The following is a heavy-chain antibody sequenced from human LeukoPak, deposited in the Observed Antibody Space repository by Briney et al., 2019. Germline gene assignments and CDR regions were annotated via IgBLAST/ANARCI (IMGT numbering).Heavy chain of an antibody. V-gene: IGHV4-39*01. J-gene: IGHJ5*02. D-gene: IGHD3-3*01. CDR1: GGSISSSSYY. CDR2: IYYSGST. Sequence: PSETLSLTCTVSGGSISSSSYYRGWIRQPPGKGLEWIGSIYYSGSTYYNPSLKSRVTISVDTSKNQFSLKLSSVTAADTAVYYCARHQKVVTIFGVVTRSGWFDPWGRGTLVTVSS. CDR3: ARHQKVVTIFGVVTRSGWFDP.